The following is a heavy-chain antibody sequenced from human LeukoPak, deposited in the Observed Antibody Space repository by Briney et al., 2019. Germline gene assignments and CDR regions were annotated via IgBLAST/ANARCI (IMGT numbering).Heavy chain of an antibody. CDR3: ARDRSYGRFAY. CDR2: ISSSSII. V-gene: IGHV3-48*02. D-gene: IGHD5-18*01. J-gene: IGHJ4*02. Sequence: EMSLRLSCAASGFTFSSYSMNWVRQAPGKGLEWVSYISSSSIIYYADSVKGRFTISRDNAKNSLYLQMNSLRDEDTAVYYCARDRSYGRFAYWGQGTLVTVSS. CDR1: GFTFSSYS.